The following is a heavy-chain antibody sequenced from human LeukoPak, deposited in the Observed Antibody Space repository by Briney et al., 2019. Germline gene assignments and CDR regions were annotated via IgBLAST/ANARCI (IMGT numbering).Heavy chain of an antibody. D-gene: IGHD3-9*01. CDR3: ARHGTIRYFDWLLPSDAFDI. J-gene: IGHJ3*02. V-gene: IGHV4-39*01. Sequence: PSETLSLTCTVSGGSISSGSYYWSWIRQPPGKGLEWIGEINHSGSTNYNPSLKSRVTISVDTSKNQFSLKLSSVTAADTAVYYCARHGTIRYFDWLLPSDAFDIWGQGTMVTVSS. CDR1: GGSISSGSYY. CDR2: INHSGST.